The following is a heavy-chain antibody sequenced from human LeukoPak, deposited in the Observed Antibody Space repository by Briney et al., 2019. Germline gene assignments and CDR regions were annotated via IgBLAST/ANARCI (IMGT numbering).Heavy chain of an antibody. V-gene: IGHV3-23*01. J-gene: IGHJ4*02. CDR3: AKGRITVTTSSEFDY. Sequence: GGSLRLSCAASGFTFSNYAMSWVRQAPGAGLEWVSTVSGSGRTTNYVDSVKGRFTVSRDNSKNTVYLQMNSLRADGTAVYFCAKGRITVTTSSEFDYGGQGTLVTVSS. CDR1: GFTFSNYA. CDR2: VSGSGRTT. D-gene: IGHD4-17*01.